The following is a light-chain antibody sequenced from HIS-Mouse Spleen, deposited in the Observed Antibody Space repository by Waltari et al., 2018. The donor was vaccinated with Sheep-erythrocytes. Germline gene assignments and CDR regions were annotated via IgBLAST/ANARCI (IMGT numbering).Light chain of an antibody. CDR3: CSYAGSYNHV. Sequence: QSALTQPRSVSGSPGPSVTISCTGTTSDAGGYNYVSWYHQHPVKAPKLMIYDVSKRPSGVPDRFSGSKSGNTASLTISGLQAEDEADYYCCSYAGSYNHVFATGTKVTVL. V-gene: IGLV2-11*01. CDR2: DVS. CDR1: TSDAGGYNY. J-gene: IGLJ1*01.